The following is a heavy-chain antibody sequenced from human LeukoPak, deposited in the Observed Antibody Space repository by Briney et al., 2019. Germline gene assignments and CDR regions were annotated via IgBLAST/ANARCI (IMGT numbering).Heavy chain of an antibody. J-gene: IGHJ5*02. V-gene: IGHV3-53*01. CDR2: IYSGGST. CDR1: GFTVSSNY. D-gene: IGHD3-10*01. Sequence: GGSLRLSCAASGFTVSSNYMSWVRQAPGKGLEWVSVIYSGGSTYYADSVKGRFTISRDNSKNTLYLRMNSLRAEDTAVYYCARVLGSGRKFDPWGQGTLVTVSS. CDR3: ARVLGSGRKFDP.